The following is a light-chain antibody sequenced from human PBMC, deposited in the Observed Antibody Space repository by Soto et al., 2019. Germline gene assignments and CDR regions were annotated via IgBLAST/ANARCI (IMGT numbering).Light chain of an antibody. CDR1: SSNIGSNA. Sequence: QSVLTQPPSASGTPGQRVTISCSGSSSNIGSNAVSWYQHFPGTAPTVLIYSDDQRPSGVPDRFSGSKSCTSASLAISGLRAEDEADYFCAAWGDSLNTWVFGGGTKLTVL. J-gene: IGLJ3*02. CDR2: SDD. CDR3: AAWGDSLNTWV. V-gene: IGLV1-44*01.